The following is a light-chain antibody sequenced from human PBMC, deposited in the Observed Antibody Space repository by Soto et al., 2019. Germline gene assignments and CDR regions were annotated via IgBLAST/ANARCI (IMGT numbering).Light chain of an antibody. V-gene: IGLV2-8*01. CDR3: SSYAGSNNPYV. CDR2: EVS. Sequence: QSVLTQPPSASGSPGQSVTISCTGTSSDVGGYNYVSWYQQHPGKAPKLMNYEVSKRPSGVPDRFSGSKSGNTASLTVSGLQAEDEADYYCSSYAGSNNPYVFGTGTKLTVL. J-gene: IGLJ1*01. CDR1: SSDVGGYNY.